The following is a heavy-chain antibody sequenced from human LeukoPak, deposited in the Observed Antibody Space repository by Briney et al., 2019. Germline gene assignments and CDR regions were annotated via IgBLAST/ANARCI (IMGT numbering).Heavy chain of an antibody. CDR1: GGSISSYY. Sequence: NPSETLSLTCTVSGGSISSYYWSWIRQPPGKGLEWIGYIYYSGSTNYNPSLKSRVTISVDTSKNQFSLKLSSVTAADTAVYYCARDSILYGDYVLLAHYYFDYWGQGTLVTVSS. J-gene: IGHJ4*02. CDR2: IYYSGST. V-gene: IGHV4-59*01. D-gene: IGHD4-17*01. CDR3: ARDSILYGDYVLLAHYYFDY.